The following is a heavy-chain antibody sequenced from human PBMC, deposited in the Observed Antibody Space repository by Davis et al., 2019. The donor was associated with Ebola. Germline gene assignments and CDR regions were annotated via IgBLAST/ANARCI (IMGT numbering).Heavy chain of an antibody. CDR2: ISYDGSNK. D-gene: IGHD3-22*01. V-gene: IGHV3-30-3*01. Sequence: GESLKISCAASGFTFSSYAMHWVRQAPGKGLEWVAVISYDGSNKYYADSVKGRFTISRDNSKNTLYLQMNSLRDEDTAVYYCARAGGNYYDSSGYYYGYWGQGTLATVSS. J-gene: IGHJ4*02. CDR1: GFTFSSYA. CDR3: ARAGGNYYDSSGYYYGY.